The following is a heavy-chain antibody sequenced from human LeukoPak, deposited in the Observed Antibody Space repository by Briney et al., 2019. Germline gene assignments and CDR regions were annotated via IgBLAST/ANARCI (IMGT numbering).Heavy chain of an antibody. CDR1: GGSISSYY. V-gene: IGHV4-59*01. CDR2: IYYRGST. CDR3: ARGRGQGLYYGMDV. Sequence: SPTLSLTCTVSGGSISSYYWSWIRQPPGKGLEWIGYIYYRGSTNYDPSLKRRVTISVDTSKNQFSLKLSSVTAADTAVYYCARGRGQGLYYGMDVWGQGTTVTVFS. D-gene: IGHD3-10*01. J-gene: IGHJ6*02.